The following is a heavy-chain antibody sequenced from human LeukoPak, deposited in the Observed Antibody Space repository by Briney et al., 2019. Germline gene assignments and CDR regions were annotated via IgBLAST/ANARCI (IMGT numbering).Heavy chain of an antibody. V-gene: IGHV1-2*04. J-gene: IGHJ6*02. CDR2: INPNSGGT. D-gene: IGHD6-19*01. Sequence: ASVKVSCKASGYTFTGYYMHWVRQAPGQGLEWMGWINPNSGGTNYAQKFQGWVTMTRDTSISTAYMELSRLRSDDTAVYYCATSFSSGWYEDYYGMDVWGQGTTVTVSS. CDR1: GYTFTGYY. CDR3: ATSFSSGWYEDYYGMDV.